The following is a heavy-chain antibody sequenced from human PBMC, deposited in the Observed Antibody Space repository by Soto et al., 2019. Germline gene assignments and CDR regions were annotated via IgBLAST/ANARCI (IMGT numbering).Heavy chain of an antibody. CDR3: ARGYSYGEPFDY. J-gene: IGHJ4*02. V-gene: IGHV3-53*01. CDR1: GFTVSNFY. CDR2: VYSGGTT. Sequence: GGSLSLSCAASGFTVSNFYMSWVRQAPGKGLEWVSNVYSGGTTSYTDSVKGRFTISRDNSRNTLYLHVNSLRAEDTAVYYCARGYSYGEPFDYWGQGTLVTVSS. D-gene: IGHD5-18*01.